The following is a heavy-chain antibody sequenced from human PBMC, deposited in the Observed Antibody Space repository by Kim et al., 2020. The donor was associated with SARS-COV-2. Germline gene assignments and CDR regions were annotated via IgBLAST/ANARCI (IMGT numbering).Heavy chain of an antibody. Sequence: ASVKVSCKASGYTFTGYYMHWVRQAPGQGLEWMGWINPNSGGTNYAQKFQGRVTMTRDTSISTAYMELSRLRSDDTAVYYCAREGVPAAIYYYGMDVWGQGTTVTISS. CDR1: GYTFTGYY. D-gene: IGHD2-2*01. V-gene: IGHV1-2*02. J-gene: IGHJ6*02. CDR3: AREGVPAAIYYYGMDV. CDR2: INPNSGGT.